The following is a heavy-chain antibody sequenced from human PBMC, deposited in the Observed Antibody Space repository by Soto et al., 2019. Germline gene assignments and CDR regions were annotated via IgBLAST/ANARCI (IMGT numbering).Heavy chain of an antibody. J-gene: IGHJ4*02. V-gene: IGHV3-74*01. CDR1: GFTLSSYW. D-gene: IGHD2-2*02. CDR2: ISSDGSST. CDR3: ARVHYCSSTGCYSYFYN. Sequence: EVQLVESGGGLVQPGGSLRLSCAASGFTLSSYWMHWARQAPGKGLVWVSRISSDGSSTNYADSVKGRFTISRDNAKNTRHLQMNSRRVEDTAVYYCARVHYCSSTGCYSYFYNWGQGTRVTVSS.